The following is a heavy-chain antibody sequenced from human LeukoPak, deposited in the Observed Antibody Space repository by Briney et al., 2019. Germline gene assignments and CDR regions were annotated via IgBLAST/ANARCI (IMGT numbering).Heavy chain of an antibody. J-gene: IGHJ6*02. CDR3: ARDIRVDYGHYCYGMDV. Sequence: SVKVSCKASGGTHSSYTISWVRQAPGQGLEWMGRILPMVGVANYAQKFQGRVTIIADKSTSTAYMELSSLRSEDTAVYYCARDIRVDYGHYCYGMDVWGQGTTVTVSS. CDR2: ILPMVGVA. V-gene: IGHV1-69*04. CDR1: GGTHSSYT. D-gene: IGHD4-17*01.